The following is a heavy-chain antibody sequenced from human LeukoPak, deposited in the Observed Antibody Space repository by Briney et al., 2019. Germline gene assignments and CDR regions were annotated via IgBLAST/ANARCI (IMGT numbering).Heavy chain of an antibody. CDR2: ISGSSNTI. CDR3: ARVGGRDGCESERGYLDL. D-gene: IGHD3-16*01. Sequence: GGSLRLSCTASGFTFTGYNMNWVRQAPGKGLKWVSSISGSSNTITSADSVKGRFTISKDTAKNALYLQMSSLRDEDTAVYCCARVGGRDGCESERGYLDLWGGGTLVTVS. CDR1: GFTFTGYN. V-gene: IGHV3-48*02. J-gene: IGHJ2*01.